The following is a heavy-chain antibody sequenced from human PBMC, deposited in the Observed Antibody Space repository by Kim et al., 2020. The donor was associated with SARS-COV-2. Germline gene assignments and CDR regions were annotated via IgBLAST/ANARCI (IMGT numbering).Heavy chain of an antibody. Sequence: SETLSLTCAVDGESFSGYYWSWIRQAPGKGLEWIGEINHSGYTNDNPSLQSRVTLSVDTSNNQFSLGLSSVTAADTAIYYCARGHSTSGYDYWGQGALVT. CDR3: ARGHSTSGYDY. D-gene: IGHD2-2*01. CDR2: INHSGYT. V-gene: IGHV4-34*01. CDR1: GESFSGYY. J-gene: IGHJ4*02.